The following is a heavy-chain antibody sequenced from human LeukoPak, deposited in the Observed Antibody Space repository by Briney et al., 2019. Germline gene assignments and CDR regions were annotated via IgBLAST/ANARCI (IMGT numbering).Heavy chain of an antibody. Sequence: SETLSLTCTVSGGSISSGGYYWSWIRQHPGKGLEWIGYIYYSGSTYYNPSLKSRVTISVDTSKNQFSLKLSSVTAADTAVYYCARAPPCSGGSCYPGDFDYWGQGTLVTVSS. CDR1: GGSISSGGYY. D-gene: IGHD2-15*01. CDR3: ARAPPCSGGSCYPGDFDY. V-gene: IGHV4-31*03. J-gene: IGHJ4*02. CDR2: IYYSGST.